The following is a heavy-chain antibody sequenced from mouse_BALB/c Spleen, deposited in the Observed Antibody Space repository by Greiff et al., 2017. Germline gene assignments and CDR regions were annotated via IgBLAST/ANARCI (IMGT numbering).Heavy chain of an antibody. CDR1: GYSITSDYA. J-gene: IGHJ3*01. CDR2: ISYSGST. CDR3: ARLDTTATWFAY. V-gene: IGHV3-2*02. D-gene: IGHD1-2*01. Sequence: VQLQQSGPGLVKPSQSLSLTCTVTGYSITSDYAWNWIRQFPGNKLEWMGYISYSGSTSYNPSLKSRISITRDTSKNQFFLQLNSVTTEDTATYYCARLDTTATWFAYWGQGTLVTVSA.